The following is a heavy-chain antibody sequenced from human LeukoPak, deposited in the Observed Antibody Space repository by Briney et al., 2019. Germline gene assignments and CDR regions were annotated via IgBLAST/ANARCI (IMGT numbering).Heavy chain of an antibody. CDR3: VKPLGSTGYGYYFDY. Sequence: GGSLRLSCSASAFTFSSNAMHWVRQAPGKGLEYVSAITSNGGSTYYADSVKGRFTISRDNSKNTLYLQMSSLRVEDTALYYCVKPLGSTGYGYYFDYWGQGTLVTVSS. J-gene: IGHJ4*02. V-gene: IGHV3-64D*08. CDR2: ITSNGGST. CDR1: AFTFSSNA. D-gene: IGHD5-12*01.